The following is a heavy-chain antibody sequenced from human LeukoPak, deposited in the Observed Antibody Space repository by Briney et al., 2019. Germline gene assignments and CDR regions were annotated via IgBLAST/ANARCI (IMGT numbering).Heavy chain of an antibody. D-gene: IGHD4-17*01. Sequence: SETLSLTCTASGASISTYYWSWIRQPPGGGLEWIAYIAPSGGAVYNPSLNSRLIVSVDTSKNQFSLKLNSVTAADTAVYYCARHIATTVTRGYSCHPMDVWGKGTTVSVSS. J-gene: IGHJ6*03. CDR3: ARHIATTVTRGYSCHPMDV. CDR1: GASISTYY. CDR2: IAPSGGA. V-gene: IGHV4-4*09.